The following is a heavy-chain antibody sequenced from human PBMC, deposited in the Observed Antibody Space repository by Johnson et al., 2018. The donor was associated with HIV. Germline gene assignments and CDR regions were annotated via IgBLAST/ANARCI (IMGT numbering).Heavy chain of an antibody. J-gene: IGHJ3*02. CDR2: GYSGGTT. CDR3: TRRSPYDAFDI. CDR1: GFTVSSNY. Sequence: VQLVESGGGLVQPGGSLRLSCAASGFTVSSNYMSWVRQAAGKGLESVAVGYSGGTTHYADSVKGRSTISRDNSKNTLYLQMNSLRAEDTAVYYCTRRSPYDAFDIWGQGTMVTVSS. V-gene: IGHV3-66*02.